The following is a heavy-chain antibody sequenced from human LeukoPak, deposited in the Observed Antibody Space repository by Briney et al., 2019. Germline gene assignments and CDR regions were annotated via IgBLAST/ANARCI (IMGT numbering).Heavy chain of an antibody. CDR2: LDPEDGET. CDR3: ATATCSGGSCYSGYFQH. J-gene: IGHJ1*01. CDR1: GYTLTELS. Sequence: ASVKVSCKVSGYTLTELSMHWVRQAPGKGLEWMGGLDPEDGETIYAQKFQGRVTMTEDTSTDTAYMELSSLRSEDTAVYYCATATCSGGSCYSGYFQHWGQGTLVTVSS. V-gene: IGHV1-24*01. D-gene: IGHD2-15*01.